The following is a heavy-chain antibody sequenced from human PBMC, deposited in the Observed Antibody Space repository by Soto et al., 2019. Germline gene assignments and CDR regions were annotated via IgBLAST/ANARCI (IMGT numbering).Heavy chain of an antibody. V-gene: IGHV3-48*01. Sequence: EVQLVESGGGLVQPGGSLRLSCAASGFTFSSYSMNWVRQAPGKGLEWVSYISSSSSTIYYADSVKGRFTISRDNAKNSLYLQMNSLRAEDTAVYYCVALSSYHYYYMDVWGKGTTVTVSS. J-gene: IGHJ6*03. D-gene: IGHD2-15*01. CDR2: ISSSSSTI. CDR1: GFTFSSYS. CDR3: VALSSYHYYYMDV.